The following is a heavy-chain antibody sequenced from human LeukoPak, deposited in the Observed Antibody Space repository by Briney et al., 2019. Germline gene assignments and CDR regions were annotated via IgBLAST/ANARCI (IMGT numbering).Heavy chain of an antibody. V-gene: IGHV4-30-4*01. CDR2: MYYSGST. CDR1: GGSISSGDYY. D-gene: IGHD3-22*01. Sequence: PSETLSLTCTVSGGSISSGDYYWSWIRDPPGKGLEWIAYMYYSGSTYYNPSLKSRVTISLDTSKNQFSLKLSSVTAADTAVYYCARPYYYESRIDPWGQGTLVTVSS. CDR3: ARPYYYESRIDP. J-gene: IGHJ5*02.